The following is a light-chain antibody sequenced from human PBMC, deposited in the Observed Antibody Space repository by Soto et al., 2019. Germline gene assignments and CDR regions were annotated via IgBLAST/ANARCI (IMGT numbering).Light chain of an antibody. CDR2: DVS. CDR1: TSDVGGYDY. V-gene: IGLV2-14*01. J-gene: IGLJ2*01. Sequence: QSALTQPASVSGSPGQSITISCSGSTSDVGGYDYVSWYQQYPGKVPKLMIYDVSNRPSGVSDRFSGAKSGNTASLPISGLQAEDEADYYCTSYTSTTALVVFGGGTKLTVL. CDR3: TSYTSTTALVV.